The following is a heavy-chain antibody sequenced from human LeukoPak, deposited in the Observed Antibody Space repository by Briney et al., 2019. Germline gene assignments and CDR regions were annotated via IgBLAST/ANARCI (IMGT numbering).Heavy chain of an antibody. Sequence: GESLKISCKGSGYSFTSYWTGWVRQMPGKGLEWMGIIYPGDSDTRYSPSFQGQVTISADKSISTAYLQWSSLKASDTAMYYCARRAAKDRYYYYGMDVWGQGTTVTVSS. CDR3: ARRAAKDRYYYYGMDV. CDR1: GYSFTSYW. V-gene: IGHV5-51*01. D-gene: IGHD5-18*01. J-gene: IGHJ6*02. CDR2: IYPGDSDT.